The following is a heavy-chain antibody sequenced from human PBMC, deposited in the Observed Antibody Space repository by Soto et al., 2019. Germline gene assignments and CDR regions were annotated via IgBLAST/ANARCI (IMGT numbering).Heavy chain of an antibody. CDR1: GFSFSSYW. V-gene: IGHV3-7*03. CDR2: INQDATRQ. Sequence: GSLRLSCAASGFSFSSYWMSWVRQAPGRGLEWVANINQDATRQSYVGSVEGQFSISRDNAKNSLYLQMNSLRVEDTAVYYCAKVGLFDGNKPITFEFWGQGTLVTVSS. D-gene: IGHD3-10*01. CDR3: AKVGLFDGNKPITFEF. J-gene: IGHJ4*02.